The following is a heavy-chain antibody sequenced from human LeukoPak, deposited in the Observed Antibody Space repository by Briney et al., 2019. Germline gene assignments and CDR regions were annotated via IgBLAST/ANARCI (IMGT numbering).Heavy chain of an antibody. V-gene: IGHV4-59*01. D-gene: IGHD1-26*01. Sequence: PSETLSLTCTVSGGSISSYYWSWIRQPPGKGLEWIGYISYSGSTNYNPSLKSRVTISVDTSKNQFSLKLSSVTAADPAVYYCARDRVGADAFDIWGQGTMVIVSS. J-gene: IGHJ3*02. CDR2: ISYSGST. CDR3: ARDRVGADAFDI. CDR1: GGSISSYY.